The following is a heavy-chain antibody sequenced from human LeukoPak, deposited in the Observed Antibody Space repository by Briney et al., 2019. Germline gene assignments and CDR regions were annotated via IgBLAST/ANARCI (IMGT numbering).Heavy chain of an antibody. CDR2: INPNSGGT. CDR1: GYTFTRYY. Sequence: ASVKLCCKASGYTFTRYYMHWVRQAPGPGLEWLGWINPNSGGTNYAQKFQGRVTMTRDTSISTAYMELSRLRSDDTAVYYCARDGSGSYCTYWGQGTLVTVSS. D-gene: IGHD3-10*01. J-gene: IGHJ4*02. CDR3: ARDGSGSYCTY. V-gene: IGHV1-2*02.